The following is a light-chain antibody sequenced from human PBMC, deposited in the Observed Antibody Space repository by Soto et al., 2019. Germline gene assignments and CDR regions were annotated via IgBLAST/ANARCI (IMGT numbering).Light chain of an antibody. CDR3: SSYTSTSPYV. Sequence: QSALTQTASVSGSPGQSITISCTGTSSDVGGYNYVSWYQQHPGKVPKLMIYEVSNRPSGVSDRFSGSKSGNTASLTISGLQAEDEADYYCSSYTSTSPYVFGTGTKLTVL. J-gene: IGLJ1*01. V-gene: IGLV2-14*01. CDR2: EVS. CDR1: SSDVGGYNY.